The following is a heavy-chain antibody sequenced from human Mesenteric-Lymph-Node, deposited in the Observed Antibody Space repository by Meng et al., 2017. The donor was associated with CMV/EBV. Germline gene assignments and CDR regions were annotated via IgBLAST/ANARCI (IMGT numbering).Heavy chain of an antibody. CDR3: AKRQIRGDIVVVPVYYYYGMDV. Sequence: GESLKISCAASGFTFSSSTMNWVRQVPGKGLEWVSIMYDGGSTDYADSVKGRFTISRDKSKNTLYFQMNSLRAEDTAVYYCAKRQIRGDIVVVPVYYYYGMDVWGQGTTVTVSS. CDR1: GFTFSSST. CDR2: MYDGGST. V-gene: IGHV3-66*02. D-gene: IGHD2-2*01. J-gene: IGHJ6*02.